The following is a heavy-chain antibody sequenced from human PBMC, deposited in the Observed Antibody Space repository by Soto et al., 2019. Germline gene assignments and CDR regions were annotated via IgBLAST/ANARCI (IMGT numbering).Heavy chain of an antibody. D-gene: IGHD3-22*01. J-gene: IGHJ4*02. V-gene: IGHV4-30-4*01. Sequence: QVQLQESGPGLVKPSQTLSLTCTVSGASISSGDYYWTWIRQPPGKGLEWIGSIYYSGSTYYNPSLKSRVTISVDTSNNQVSLKLSSVTAADTAVYYCASASYDSSTYYLDYWGQGTLVTVSS. CDR1: GASISSGDYY. CDR3: ASASYDSSTYYLDY. CDR2: IYYSGST.